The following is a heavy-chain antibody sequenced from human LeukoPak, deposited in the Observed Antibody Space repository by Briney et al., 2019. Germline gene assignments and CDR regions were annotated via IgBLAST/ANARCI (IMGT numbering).Heavy chain of an antibody. J-gene: IGHJ4*02. CDR2: ITGNGGST. D-gene: IGHD2-2*01. CDR1: GFTFSSYA. CDR3: AKEDVVVPAVGLDY. Sequence: PGGSLRLSCAASGFTFSSYAMSWVRQAPGKGLEWVSGITGNGGSTYSADSVKGRFTISRDNSKNTLYLQMNTLRAEHTAVYYCAKEDVVVPAVGLDYWGQGSLVTVSS. V-gene: IGHV3-23*01.